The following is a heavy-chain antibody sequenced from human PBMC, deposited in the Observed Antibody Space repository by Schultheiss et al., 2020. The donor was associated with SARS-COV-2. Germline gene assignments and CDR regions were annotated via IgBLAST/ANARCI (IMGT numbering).Heavy chain of an antibody. V-gene: IGHV4-34*01. D-gene: IGHD6-19*01. CDR1: GGSFSGYY. CDR3: ARGSFRPGSGWYHRNNGMDV. Sequence: SQTLSLTCAVYGGSFSGYYWSWIRQAPGKGLEWIGEINHSGSTNYNPSLKSRVTISVDTSKNQFSLKLSSVTAADTAVYYCARGSFRPGSGWYHRNNGMDVWGQGTTVTVSS. J-gene: IGHJ6*02. CDR2: INHSGST.